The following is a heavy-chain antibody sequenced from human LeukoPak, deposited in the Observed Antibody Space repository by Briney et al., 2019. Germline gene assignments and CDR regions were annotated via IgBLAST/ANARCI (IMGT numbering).Heavy chain of an antibody. CDR3: ATRIAAAGAFDI. CDR1: GYTLTELS. D-gene: IGHD6-13*01. Sequence: ASVKVSCKVSGYTLTELSMHWVRQAPGKGLEWMGGFDPEDGETIYAQKFQGRVTMTEDTSTDTAYMELSSLRSEDTAVYYCATRIAAAGAFDIWGQGTMVTVSS. J-gene: IGHJ3*02. V-gene: IGHV1-24*01. CDR2: FDPEDGET.